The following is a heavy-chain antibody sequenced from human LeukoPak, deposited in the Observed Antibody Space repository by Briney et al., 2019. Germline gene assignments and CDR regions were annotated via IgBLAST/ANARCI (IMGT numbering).Heavy chain of an antibody. CDR3: ARVRDENWFDP. V-gene: IGHV3-11*04. CDR1: GFTFSDYY. J-gene: IGHJ5*02. Sequence: SGGSLRLSCAASGFTFSDYYMSWIRQAPGKGMEWVSYISSSGSTIYYADSVKGRFTISRDNAKNSLYLQMNSLRAEDTAVYYCARVRDENWFDPWGQGTLVTVSS. CDR2: ISSSGSTI.